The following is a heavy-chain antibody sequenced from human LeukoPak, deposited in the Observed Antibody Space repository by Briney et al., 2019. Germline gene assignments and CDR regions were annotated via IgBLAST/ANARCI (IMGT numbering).Heavy chain of an antibody. Sequence: PGGSLRLSCAASRLTVYSNYMHWVSQAPGEGLEWVSVIYTSGTTYYADSVKGRFTISRDDSKTTLYLQMNNLTAEDTAMYYCARDRTPHTLWLDPWGQGTLVIVSS. CDR1: RLTVYSNY. V-gene: IGHV3-53*01. J-gene: IGHJ5*02. CDR3: ARDRTPHTLWLDP. CDR2: IYTSGTT.